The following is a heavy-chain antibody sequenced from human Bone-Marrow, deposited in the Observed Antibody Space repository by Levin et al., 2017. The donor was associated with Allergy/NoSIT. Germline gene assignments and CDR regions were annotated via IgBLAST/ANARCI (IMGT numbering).Heavy chain of an antibody. CDR2: ISASGGST. V-gene: IGHV3-23*01. CDR3: VDVGAFDY. CDR1: GITFSSYA. Sequence: GGSLRLSCAASGITFSSYAMNWVRQAPGKGLEWVSGISASGGSTYYADSVKGRFTISRDNSKNTMYLHMMSLGAEDAAVYYCVDVGAFDYWGQGTLVTVSS. J-gene: IGHJ4*02. D-gene: IGHD3-16*01.